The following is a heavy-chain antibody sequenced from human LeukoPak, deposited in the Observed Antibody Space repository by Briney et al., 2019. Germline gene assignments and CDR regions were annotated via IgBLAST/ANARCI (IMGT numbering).Heavy chain of an antibody. D-gene: IGHD6-19*01. Sequence: ASVKVSFKASGYTFTIYSIHWVRQAPGQGGEWMGVINPSGGGTSYAQKFQGIVTMTRDTSTSTVYMELSSLRSEDTAVYYCARVYSSGWSPGDYWGQGTLVTVSS. V-gene: IGHV1-46*01. J-gene: IGHJ4*02. CDR1: GYTFTIYS. CDR3: ARVYSSGWSPGDY. CDR2: INPSGGGT.